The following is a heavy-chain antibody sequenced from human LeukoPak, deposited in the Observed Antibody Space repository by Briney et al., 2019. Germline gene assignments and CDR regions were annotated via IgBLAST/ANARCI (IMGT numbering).Heavy chain of an antibody. CDR2: ISSSSSYI. V-gene: IGHV3-21*01. J-gene: IGHJ3*02. CDR1: GFTFSSYS. CDR3: ASQPKYSSSSHAFDI. Sequence: KPGGSLRLSCAASGFTFSSYSMNWVRQAPGKGLEWVSSISSSSSYIYYADSVKGRFTISRDNAKNSLYLQMNSLRAEDTAVYYCASQPKYSSSSHAFDIWGQGTMVTVSS. D-gene: IGHD6-6*01.